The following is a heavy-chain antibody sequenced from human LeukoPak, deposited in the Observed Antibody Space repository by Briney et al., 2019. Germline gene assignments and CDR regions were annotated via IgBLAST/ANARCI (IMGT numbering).Heavy chain of an antibody. CDR2: ISGSGGST. D-gene: IGHD3-22*01. Sequence: PGGSLRLSCAASGFTFSSYAMSWVRQAPGKGLEWVSAISGSGGSTYYADSVKGRFTISRDNSKNTLYLQMNSLRAEDTAVYYCAKRPDYYDSSGYYFDYWGQGTPVTVSS. CDR3: AKRPDYYDSSGYYFDY. J-gene: IGHJ4*02. CDR1: GFTFSSYA. V-gene: IGHV3-23*01.